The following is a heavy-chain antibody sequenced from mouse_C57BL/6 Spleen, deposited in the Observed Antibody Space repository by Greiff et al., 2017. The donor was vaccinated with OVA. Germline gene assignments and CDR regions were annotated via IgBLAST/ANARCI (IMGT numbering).Heavy chain of an antibody. V-gene: IGHV1-59*01. Sequence: QVQLKQPGAELVRPGTSVKLSCKASGYTFTSYWMHWVKQRPGQGLEWIGVIDPSDSYTNYNQKFKGKATLTVDTSSSTAYMQLSSLTSEDSAVYYCARSDGYYESYYAMDYWGQGTSVTVSS. D-gene: IGHD2-3*01. CDR3: ARSDGYYESYYAMDY. CDR1: GYTFTSYW. CDR2: IDPSDSYT. J-gene: IGHJ4*01.